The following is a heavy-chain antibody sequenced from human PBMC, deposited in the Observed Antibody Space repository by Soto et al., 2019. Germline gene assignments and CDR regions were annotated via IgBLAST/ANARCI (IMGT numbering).Heavy chain of an antibody. Sequence: GGSLRLSCAASGFTFSSYWMHWVRQAPGKGLVWVSRINSDGSSTSYADSVKGRFTISRDNAKNTLYLQMNSLRAEDTAVYYCARGAAARLVYYYYGMDVWGQGTTVTVS. CDR3: ARGAAARLVYYYYGMDV. J-gene: IGHJ6*02. D-gene: IGHD6-6*01. V-gene: IGHV3-74*01. CDR1: GFTFSSYW. CDR2: INSDGSST.